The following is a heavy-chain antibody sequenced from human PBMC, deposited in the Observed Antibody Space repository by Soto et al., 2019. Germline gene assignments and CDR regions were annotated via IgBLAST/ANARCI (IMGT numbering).Heavy chain of an antibody. CDR2: IHSSGRT. CDR1: NGSISGFY. Sequence: QVQLQESGPGLVKPSETLSLTCSVANGSISGFYWTWIRQPPGKILEWIGYIHSSGRTDYNTSLTSRANMSVDTSKNQFTLTLKSITAADRAVYYCVRVWVGSGNHFDSWGQGTLVTVSS. V-gene: IGHV4-59*12. J-gene: IGHJ4*02. D-gene: IGHD1-26*01. CDR3: VRVWVGSGNHFDS.